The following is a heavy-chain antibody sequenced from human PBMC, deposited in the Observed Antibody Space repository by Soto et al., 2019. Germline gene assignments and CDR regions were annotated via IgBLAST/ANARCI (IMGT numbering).Heavy chain of an antibody. J-gene: IGHJ4*02. CDR1: GYTFTSYA. CDR2: INAGNGNT. V-gene: IGHV1-3*01. Sequence: ASVKFSCKASGYTFTSYAMHWVRQAPGQRLEWMGWINAGNGNTKYSQKFQGRVTITRDTSASTAYMELSSLRSEDTAVYYCARSIVVVTALDYWGQGTLVTVLL. CDR3: ARSIVVVTALDY. D-gene: IGHD2-21*02.